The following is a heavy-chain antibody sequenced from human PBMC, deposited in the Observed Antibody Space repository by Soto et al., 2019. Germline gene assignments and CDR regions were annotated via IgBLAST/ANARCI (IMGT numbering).Heavy chain of an antibody. J-gene: IGHJ4*02. Sequence: EVQLVESGGGLVQPGGSLRLSCAASGFTFSSYSMNWVRLAPGKGLEWVSYISSSSSTIYYADSVKGRFIISRDNAKNSLYLQMNSLRDEDTAVYYCARDRYSSSWYTIDYFDYWGQGTLVTVSS. D-gene: IGHD6-13*01. CDR3: ARDRYSSSWYTIDYFDY. CDR2: ISSSSSTI. CDR1: GFTFSSYS. V-gene: IGHV3-48*02.